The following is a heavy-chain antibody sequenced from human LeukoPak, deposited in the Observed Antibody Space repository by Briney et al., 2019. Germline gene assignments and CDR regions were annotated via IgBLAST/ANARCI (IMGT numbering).Heavy chain of an antibody. J-gene: IGHJ6*03. CDR1: GFTVSSNY. V-gene: IGHV3-53*01. CDR2: IYSGGST. Sequence: GGSLRLSCAASGFTVSSNYMSWVRQAPGKGLEWVSIIYSGGSTFYADSVKGRFTISRDNSKNTLYLQMNSLRAEDTAVYYCAKDASDPAYYYYYMDVWGKGTTVTISS. CDR3: AKDASDPAYYYYYMDV.